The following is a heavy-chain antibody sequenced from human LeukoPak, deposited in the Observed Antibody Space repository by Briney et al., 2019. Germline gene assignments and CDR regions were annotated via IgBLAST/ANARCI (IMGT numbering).Heavy chain of an antibody. J-gene: IGHJ4*02. Sequence: PGGSLRLSCAASGFTFDDYAMHWVRQAPGKGLEWVANIKQDGSEKNYLDSVKGRFTISRDNAKNSLYLQMSSLRAEDTALYYCARDRWVYSSSWEGSGDYWGQGTLVTVSS. CDR2: IKQDGSEK. CDR1: GFTFDDYA. CDR3: ARDRWVYSSSWEGSGDY. V-gene: IGHV3-7*01. D-gene: IGHD6-13*01.